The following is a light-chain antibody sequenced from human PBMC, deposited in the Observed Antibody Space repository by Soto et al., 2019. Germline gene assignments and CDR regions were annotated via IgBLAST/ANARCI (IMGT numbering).Light chain of an antibody. J-gene: IGLJ1*01. V-gene: IGLV2-8*01. CDR1: SSDVGGYNY. Sequence: QSVLTQPPSASGSPGQSVTISCTGTSSDVGGYNYVSWYQQYPGKVPKLMVYEVNKRPSGVPDRFSGSKSGNTASLTVSGLQAEAEAAYYCTSCAGGNNVFGTGTKLTVL. CDR2: EVN. CDR3: TSCAGGNNV.